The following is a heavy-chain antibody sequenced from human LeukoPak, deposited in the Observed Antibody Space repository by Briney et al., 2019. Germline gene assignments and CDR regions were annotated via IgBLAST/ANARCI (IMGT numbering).Heavy chain of an antibody. V-gene: IGHV4-59*01. CDR3: AIMDRDDSSGAYYFDY. CDR2: IYYSGST. Sequence: SSETLSLTCTVSGGSISSYYWSWIRQPPGKGLEWIGYIYYSGSTNYNPSLKSRVTISVDTSKNQFSLKLSSVTAADTAVYYCAIMDRDDSSGAYYFDYWGQGTLVTVSS. J-gene: IGHJ4*02. CDR1: GGSISSYY. D-gene: IGHD6-19*01.